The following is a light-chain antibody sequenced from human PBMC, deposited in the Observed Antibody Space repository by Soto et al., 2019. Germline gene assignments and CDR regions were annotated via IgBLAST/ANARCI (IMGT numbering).Light chain of an antibody. J-gene: IGKJ4*01. CDR1: QSISRS. CDR2: DAS. V-gene: IGKV3-11*01. Sequence: EIVLTQSPAILSVSPGERATLSCRASQSISRSLAWYQQKPGQAPRLLIYDASNRATGIPARFSGSGSGTDFTLTISSLEPEDFAVYYCQQRSNWLTFGGGTKVDIK. CDR3: QQRSNWLT.